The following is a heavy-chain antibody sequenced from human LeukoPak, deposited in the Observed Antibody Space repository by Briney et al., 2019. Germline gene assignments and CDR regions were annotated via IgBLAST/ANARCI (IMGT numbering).Heavy chain of an antibody. V-gene: IGHV4-59*01. J-gene: IGHJ4*02. CDR2: IYYSGST. CDR1: GGSISSYY. Sequence: SETLSLTCTVSGGSISSYYWRWIRQPPGKGLEWIGYIYYSGSTNYNPSLKSRVTISVDTSKNQFSLKLSSVTAADTAVYYCARAFGYSSSWSSPNEYYFDYWGQGTLVTVSS. D-gene: IGHD6-13*01. CDR3: ARAFGYSSSWSSPNEYYFDY.